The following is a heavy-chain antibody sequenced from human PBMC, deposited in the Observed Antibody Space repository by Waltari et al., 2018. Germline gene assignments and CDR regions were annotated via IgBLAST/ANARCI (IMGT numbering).Heavy chain of an antibody. V-gene: IGHV4-59*01. Sequence: QVQLQESGPGLVKPSETLSLTCTVPGGSISSYYWSWIRQPPGKGLEWIGYIYYSGSTNYNPSLKSRVTISVDTSKNQFSLKLSSVTAADTAVYYCARDRRYFDYWGQGTLVTVSS. CDR1: GGSISSYY. J-gene: IGHJ4*02. CDR2: IYYSGST. CDR3: ARDRRYFDY.